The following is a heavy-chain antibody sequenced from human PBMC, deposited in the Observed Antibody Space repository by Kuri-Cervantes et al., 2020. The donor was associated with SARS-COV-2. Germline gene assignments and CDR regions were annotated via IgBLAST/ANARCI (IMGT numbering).Heavy chain of an antibody. D-gene: IGHD2-2*02. CDR1: GDSVSSGNYY. V-gene: IGHV4-61*01. Sequence: SETLSLTCTVSGDSVSSGNYYWSWIRQPPGKGLEWIGYISYSGSTNYNPSLKSRVTMSVDTSKNQFSLKLSSVTAADTAVYYCARGVVVPAAIRGGRWFDPWGQGTLVTDSS. J-gene: IGHJ5*02. CDR2: ISYSGST. CDR3: ARGVVVPAAIRGGRWFDP.